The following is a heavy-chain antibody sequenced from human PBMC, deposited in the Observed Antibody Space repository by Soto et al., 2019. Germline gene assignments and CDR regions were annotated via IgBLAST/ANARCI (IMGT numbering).Heavy chain of an antibody. Sequence: SETLSLTCAVYGGSFSGYYWSWIRQPPGKGLEWIGEINHSGSTNYNPSLKSRVTISVDTSKNQFSLKLSSVTAADTAVYYCARADYDILTGYYNFLDYWGQGTLVTVSS. CDR1: GGSFSGYY. J-gene: IGHJ4*02. V-gene: IGHV4-34*01. CDR2: INHSGST. D-gene: IGHD3-9*01. CDR3: ARADYDILTGYYNFLDY.